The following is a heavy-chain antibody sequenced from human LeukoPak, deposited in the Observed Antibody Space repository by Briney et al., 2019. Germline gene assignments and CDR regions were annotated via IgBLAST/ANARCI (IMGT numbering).Heavy chain of an antibody. J-gene: IGHJ4*02. Sequence: SVKVSCNASGYTFTSYGISWVRQAPGQGLEWIGWIRAYNGNTNYAQKLQGRVTMTTDTSKSTAYLELRSLRSDDTAVYYCARAGYYDSSGDAPHWGQGTLVTVSS. CDR3: ARAGYYDSSGDAPH. D-gene: IGHD3-22*01. CDR1: GYTFTSYG. CDR2: IRAYNGNT. V-gene: IGHV1-18*01.